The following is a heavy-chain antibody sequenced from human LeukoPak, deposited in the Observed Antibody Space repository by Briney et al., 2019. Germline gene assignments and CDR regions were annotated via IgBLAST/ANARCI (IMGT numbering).Heavy chain of an antibody. J-gene: IGHJ4*02. CDR1: GFTFGSYA. CDR3: AKTYDILTGYLEGYFDY. D-gene: IGHD3-9*01. CDR2: ISGSGGTT. Sequence: PGGSLRLSCAASGFTFGSYAMSWVRQAPGKGLEWVSTISGSGGTTYYADSVKGRFTISRDNSKNTLYLQMNSLRAEDTAVYYCAKTYDILTGYLEGYFDYWGQGTLVTVSS. V-gene: IGHV3-23*01.